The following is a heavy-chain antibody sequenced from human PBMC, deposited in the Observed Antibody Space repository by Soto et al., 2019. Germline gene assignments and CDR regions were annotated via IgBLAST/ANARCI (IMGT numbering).Heavy chain of an antibody. Sequence: EVQLVESGGGLVQPGRSLRLSCAASGFTFDAYAMHWVRQAPGKGLEWVSGIRWNSGSIGYADSVKGRFTISRANAKNSLHLHMNSLRSEDTALYYCAKWDDYGDRKEAFDIWGQGTMVTVSS. D-gene: IGHD4-17*01. CDR3: AKWDDYGDRKEAFDI. CDR2: IRWNSGSI. CDR1: GFTFDAYA. J-gene: IGHJ3*02. V-gene: IGHV3-9*01.